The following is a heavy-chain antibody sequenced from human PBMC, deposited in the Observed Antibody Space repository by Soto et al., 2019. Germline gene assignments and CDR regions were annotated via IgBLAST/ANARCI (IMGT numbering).Heavy chain of an antibody. CDR2: ISWSRGSI. Sequence: EVQLVESGGGLVQPGRSLRLSCAASGFTFDDYAMHWVRQAPGKGLEWVSGISWSRGSIVYADSVKGRFTISRDNAKNSLYLKMNSLRAEDTALYYCAKDCRTIFGVVSAFDMWGQGTMVTVSS. D-gene: IGHD3-3*01. V-gene: IGHV3-9*01. CDR3: AKDCRTIFGVVSAFDM. J-gene: IGHJ3*02. CDR1: GFTFDDYA.